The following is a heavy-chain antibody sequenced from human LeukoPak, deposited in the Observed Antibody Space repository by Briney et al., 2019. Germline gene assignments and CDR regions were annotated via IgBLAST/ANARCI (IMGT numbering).Heavy chain of an antibody. CDR2: IKRKSDGGTT. D-gene: IGHD3-10*01. CDR1: GFTFSSYE. Sequence: GGSLRLSCAASGFTFSSYEMNWVRQAPGKGLEWVGRIKRKSDGGTTDYAAPVKGRFTISRDESTNTLNLQMKSLKNEDTAVYYCTMGLWFGELYLDYWGQGTLVTVSS. V-gene: IGHV3-15*01. J-gene: IGHJ4*02. CDR3: TMGLWFGELYLDY.